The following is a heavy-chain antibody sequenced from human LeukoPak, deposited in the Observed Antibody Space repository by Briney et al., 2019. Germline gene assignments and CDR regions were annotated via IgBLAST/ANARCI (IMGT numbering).Heavy chain of an antibody. CDR3: ARGGCSSTSCPSFDY. D-gene: IGHD2-2*01. J-gene: IGHJ4*02. CDR1: GGTFSSYA. Sequence: SVKVSCKASGGTFSSYAIRWVRQAPGQGLEWMGGIIPIFGTANYAQKFQGRVTITTDESTSTAYMELSSLRSEDTAVYYCARGGCSSTSCPSFDYWGQGTLVTVSS. V-gene: IGHV1-69*05. CDR2: IIPIFGTA.